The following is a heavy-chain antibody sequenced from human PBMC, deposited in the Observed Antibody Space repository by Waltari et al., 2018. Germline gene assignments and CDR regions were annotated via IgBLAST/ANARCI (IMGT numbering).Heavy chain of an antibody. CDR3: ARARDDSGYDLPYYYYGMDV. V-gene: IGHV4-59*01. CDR2: IYYSGST. D-gene: IGHD5-12*01. J-gene: IGHJ6*02. CDR1: GGSISSYY. Sequence: QVQLQESGPGLVKPSETLSLTCTVSGGSISSYYWSWIRQPPGKGLEWIGYIYYSGSTNYNPSLKSRVTISVDTSKNQFSLKLSSVTAADTAVYYCARARDDSGYDLPYYYYGMDVWGQGTTVTVSS.